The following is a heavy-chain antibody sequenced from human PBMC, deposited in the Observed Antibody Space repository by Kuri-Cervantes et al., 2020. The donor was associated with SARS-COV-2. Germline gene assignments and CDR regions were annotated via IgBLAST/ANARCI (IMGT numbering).Heavy chain of an antibody. D-gene: IGHD3-3*01. J-gene: IGHJ6*03. CDR2: INPNSGGT. CDR1: GYTFTGYY. CDR3: ARGVFITNPPSYYYYMDV. V-gene: IGHV1-2*02. Sequence: ASVKVSCKASGYTFTGYYMHWVRQAPGQGLERMGWINPNSGGTNYAQKFQGRVTMTRDTSISTAYMELSRLRSDDTAVYYCARGVFITNPPSYYYYMDVWGKGTTVTVSS.